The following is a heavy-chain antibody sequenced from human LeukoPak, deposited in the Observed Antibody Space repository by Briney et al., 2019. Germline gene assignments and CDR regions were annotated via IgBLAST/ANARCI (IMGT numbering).Heavy chain of an antibody. J-gene: IGHJ6*02. CDR1: GGSISSGGYS. V-gene: IGHV4-30-2*01. D-gene: IGHD3-22*01. Sequence: PSQTLSLTCAVSGGSISSGGYSWSWIRQPPGKGLEWLGYIYHSGSTYYNPSLKSRVTISVDRSKNQFSLKLSSVTAADTAVYYCARAEYYDSSGYYYYYGMDVWGQGTTVTVSS. CDR2: IYHSGST. CDR3: ARAEYYDSSGYYYYYGMDV.